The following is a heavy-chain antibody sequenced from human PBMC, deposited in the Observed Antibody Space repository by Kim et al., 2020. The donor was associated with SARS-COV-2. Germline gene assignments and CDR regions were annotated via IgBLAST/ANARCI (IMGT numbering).Heavy chain of an antibody. Sequence: PSLKSRVTMSVEQFKNQFSLKLSSGTAADTAVYYCARMSGWAGFFDQWGQGTLVSVSS. J-gene: IGHJ4*02. CDR3: ARMSGWAGFFDQ. V-gene: IGHV4-31*02. D-gene: IGHD6-19*01.